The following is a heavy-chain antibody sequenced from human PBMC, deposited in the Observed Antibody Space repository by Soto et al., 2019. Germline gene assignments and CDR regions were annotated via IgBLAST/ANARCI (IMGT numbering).Heavy chain of an antibody. Sequence: QVQLVESGGGVVQPGRSLRLSCAASGFTFSSYAMHWVRQAPGKGLEWVAVISYDGSNKYYADSVKGRFTSSRDNSKNRLYLQMNSLRTEYTAVYYCARPSNDFWSGYYGPTWFDPWGQGTLVTVSS. CDR2: ISYDGSNK. V-gene: IGHV3-30-3*01. CDR3: ARPSNDFWSGYYGPTWFDP. J-gene: IGHJ5*02. CDR1: GFTFSSYA. D-gene: IGHD3-3*01.